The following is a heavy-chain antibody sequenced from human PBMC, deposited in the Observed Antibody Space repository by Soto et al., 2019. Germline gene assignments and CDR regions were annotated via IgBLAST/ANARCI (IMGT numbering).Heavy chain of an antibody. CDR1: GLPHSSFA. Sequence: GSRIVSCAASGLPHSSFAMMWVRQAPGKGLECVSGIYGNGGGIEYADSVKGRFTISRDNSKNTVYLQMTDLRADDTAVYYCAKDAVYNDGLWLMDHWGQGTQVTVSS. CDR3: AKDAVYNDGLWLMDH. D-gene: IGHD2-21*01. CDR2: IYGNGGGI. J-gene: IGHJ4*02. V-gene: IGHV3-23*01.